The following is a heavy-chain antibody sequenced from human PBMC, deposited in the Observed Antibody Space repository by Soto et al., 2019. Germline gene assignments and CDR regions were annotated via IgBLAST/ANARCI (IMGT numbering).Heavy chain of an antibody. CDR1: GFTVSSNY. CDR3: ARVGYGDYFDC. Sequence: EVQLVESGGGLVQPGGSLRLSCAASGFTVSSNYMSWVRQAPGKGLEWVSVIYSGGSTYYADSVKVRFTISRDNSKNTLYLQMNSLRAEDTAVYYCARVGYGDYFDCWGQGTLVTVSS. V-gene: IGHV3-66*01. CDR2: IYSGGST. J-gene: IGHJ4*02. D-gene: IGHD4-17*01.